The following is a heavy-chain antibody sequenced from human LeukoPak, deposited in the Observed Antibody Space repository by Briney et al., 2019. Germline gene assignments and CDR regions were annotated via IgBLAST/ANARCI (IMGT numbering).Heavy chain of an antibody. CDR1: GFTFSTYA. V-gene: IGHV3-23*01. J-gene: IGHJ6*02. D-gene: IGHD1-1*01. Sequence: GALRLSFAASGFTFSTYAMNWGRPAPGKGGEWGTGNSSSGTSTYYGDSVKRRFTISRDNSKKTLYLQMNSLRAEDTAVYFCARAKRGTPLPISYYYYAMDVWGQGTTVTVSS. CDR2: NSSSGTST. CDR3: ARAKRGTPLPISYYYYAMDV.